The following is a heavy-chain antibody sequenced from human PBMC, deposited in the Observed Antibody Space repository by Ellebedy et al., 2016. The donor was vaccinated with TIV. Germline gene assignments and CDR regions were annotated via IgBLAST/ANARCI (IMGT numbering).Heavy chain of an antibody. CDR3: ARDNYCGGDCYPDWYFDL. CDR2: IGGSGGDT. CDR1: GFTFNSYA. V-gene: IGHV3-23*01. Sequence: GGSLRLSXVVSGFTFNSYAMGWVRQAPGKGLEWVSSIGGSGGDTHYADSVKGRFTISRDNAKSSLYLQMNSLRDEATAVYYCARDNYCGGDCYPDWYFDLWGRGTLVTVSS. J-gene: IGHJ2*01. D-gene: IGHD2-21*01.